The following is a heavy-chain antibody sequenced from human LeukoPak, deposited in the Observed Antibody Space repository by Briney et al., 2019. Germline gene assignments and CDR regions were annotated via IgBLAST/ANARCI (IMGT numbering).Heavy chain of an antibody. V-gene: IGHV4-61*02. D-gene: IGHD5-18*01. J-gene: IGHJ4*02. CDR2: IYTSGSI. Sequence: SQTLSLTYTVSGGSISSGSYYWNWIRQPAGKGLEWIGRIYTSGSINYNPSLKSRVTISVDTSKNQFSLKLSSVTAADTAVYYCARNTYGQKWYFDYWGQGTLVTVSS. CDR1: GGSISSGSYY. CDR3: ARNTYGQKWYFDY.